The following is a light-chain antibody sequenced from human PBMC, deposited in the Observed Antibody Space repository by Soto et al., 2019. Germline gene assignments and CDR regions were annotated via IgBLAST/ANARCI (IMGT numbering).Light chain of an antibody. Sequence: DIQMTQSPSTLSASVGDRVTITCRASQSISTWLAWYQQKPGKAPKLLIYKASSLEGGVPSRFSGSGSGTEFNLTIISLQPDDFATYYCQQYLNRWTFGQGTKVQIK. V-gene: IGKV1-5*03. CDR2: KAS. CDR1: QSISTW. J-gene: IGKJ1*01. CDR3: QQYLNRWT.